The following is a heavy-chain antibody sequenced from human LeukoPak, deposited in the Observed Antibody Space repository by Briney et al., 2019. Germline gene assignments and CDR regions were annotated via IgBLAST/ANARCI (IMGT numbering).Heavy chain of an antibody. CDR3: ARSGAVKVDP. J-gene: IGHJ5*02. V-gene: IGHV4-34*01. D-gene: IGHD1-26*01. CDR1: GGSFSGYY. Sequence: PSETLSLTCAVYGGSFSGYYWSWIRQPPGKGLEWIGEINHSGSTNYNPSLKSRVTISVDTSKNQFSLKLSSVTAADTAVYYCARSGAVKVDPWGQGTLVTVSS. CDR2: INHSGST.